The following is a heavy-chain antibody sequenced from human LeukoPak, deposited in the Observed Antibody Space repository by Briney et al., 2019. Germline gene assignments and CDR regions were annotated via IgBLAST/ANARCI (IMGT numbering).Heavy chain of an antibody. CDR2: ISWNRGSI. V-gene: IGHV3-9*03. D-gene: IGHD3-22*01. CDR1: ALTLEDYA. CDR3: ATLGSPYYYDSSGYSRHAFDI. J-gene: IGHJ3*02. Sequence: GESLRLSCAASALTLEDYAMHCVPHAPGKGLECLSAISWNRGSIGYADSVKGRFAISRDNAKISLYLQMNSLLAEDMALYYCATLGSPYYYDSSGYSRHAFDIWGQGTMVTVSS.